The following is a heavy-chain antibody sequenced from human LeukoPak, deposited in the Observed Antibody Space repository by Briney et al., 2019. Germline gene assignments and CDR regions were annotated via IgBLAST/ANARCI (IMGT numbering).Heavy chain of an antibody. V-gene: IGHV1-8*01. D-gene: IGHD4-17*01. CDR2: MNPNSGNT. Sequence: GASVKVSCKASGYTFTSYDINWVRQATGQGLEWMGWMNPNSGNTGYAQKFQGRVTMTRNTSISTAFMELSSLRSEDTAVYYCARTVTPEDADAFDIWGQGTMVTVSS. CDR3: ARTVTPEDADAFDI. CDR1: GYTFTSYD. J-gene: IGHJ3*02.